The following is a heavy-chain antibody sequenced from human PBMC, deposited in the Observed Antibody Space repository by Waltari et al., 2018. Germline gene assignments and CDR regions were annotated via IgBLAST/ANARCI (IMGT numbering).Heavy chain of an antibody. CDR1: GFTFDDYA. Sequence: EVQLVESGGGLVQPGRSLRLSCAASGFTFDDYAMHWVRQAPGTGLGWVSGISWNSGSIGYADSVKGRFTISRDNAKNSLYLQMNSLRAEDTALYYCAKDIGRGRSGYDFWSGYAFDPWGQGTLVTVSS. V-gene: IGHV3-9*01. J-gene: IGHJ5*02. D-gene: IGHD3-3*01. CDR3: AKDIGRGRSGYDFWSGYAFDP. CDR2: ISWNSGSI.